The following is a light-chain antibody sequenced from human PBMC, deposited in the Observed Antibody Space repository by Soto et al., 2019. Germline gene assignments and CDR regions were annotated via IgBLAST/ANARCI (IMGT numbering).Light chain of an antibody. CDR2: AAS. V-gene: IGKV1-6*01. CDR1: QGIRNA. CDR3: QQYNSYSPWT. Sequence: AIQLAQSPSSLSASVGDRVTITCRASQGIRNALGWYQQKPGKAPKLLIYAASSLQSGVPSRFSGSGSGTDFTLTISGLQPDDFATNYCQQYNSYSPWTFGPGTKVDIK. J-gene: IGKJ1*01.